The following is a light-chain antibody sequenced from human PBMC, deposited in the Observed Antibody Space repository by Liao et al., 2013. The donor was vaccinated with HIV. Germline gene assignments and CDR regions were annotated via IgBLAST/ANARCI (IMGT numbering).Light chain of an antibody. CDR3: QAWDLSTYVV. J-gene: IGLJ2*01. CDR2: ENY. Sequence: SQDLTQPSSVSVSPGQTASITCAGDKVQQTNVCWYQLKPGQSPEVVMYENYKRPSGIPERFSGSKSGNTATLTISGTQAMDEADYYCQAWDLSTYVVFGGGTKLTVL. V-gene: IGLV3-1*01. CDR1: KVQQTN.